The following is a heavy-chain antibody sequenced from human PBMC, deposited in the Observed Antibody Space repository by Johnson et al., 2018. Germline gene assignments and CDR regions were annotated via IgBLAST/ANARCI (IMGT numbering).Heavy chain of an antibody. CDR2: ISASGSST. D-gene: IGHD4/OR15-4a*01. V-gene: IGHV3-23*01. Sequence: EVQLLETGGGLVRPGGPLRLSCAASGFTFSRHAMSWVRQAPGKGLEGVATISASGSSTYYADPVKGRFTISRDNSKNTLYLQMNSLRGEDTALYHCARVQNYGGTASYMDVWGKGTTVTVSS. CDR1: GFTFSRHA. J-gene: IGHJ6*03. CDR3: ARVQNYGGTASYMDV.